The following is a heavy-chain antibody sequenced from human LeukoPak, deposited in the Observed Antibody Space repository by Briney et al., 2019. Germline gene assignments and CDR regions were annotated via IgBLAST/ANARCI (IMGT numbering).Heavy chain of an antibody. J-gene: IGHJ4*02. Sequence: GGSLRLSCTASGFTFSNYNMNWVRQAPGKGLEWVSLIFSHGETSYADSVKGRFTISRDNSKNTLYLQMNGLRVEDTAVYYCARDPPAVSINTYAWGQGTLVTVSS. V-gene: IGHV3-66*01. CDR3: ARDPPAVSINTYA. CDR2: IFSHGET. CDR1: GFTFSNYN. D-gene: IGHD2-8*01.